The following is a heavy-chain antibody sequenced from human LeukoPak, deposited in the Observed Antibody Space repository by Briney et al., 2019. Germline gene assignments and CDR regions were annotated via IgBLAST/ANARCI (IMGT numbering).Heavy chain of an antibody. J-gene: IGHJ3*02. CDR2: MNPNSGNT. D-gene: IGHD3-22*01. CDR3: ARDYYDSSGQALSGAFDI. V-gene: IGHV1-8*01. Sequence: ASVKVSCKASGYTFTSYDINWVRQATGQGLEWMGWMNPNSGNTGYAQKFQGRVTMTRSTSISTAYMELSSLRSEDTAVYYCARDYYDSSGQALSGAFDIWGQGTMVTVSS. CDR1: GYTFTSYD.